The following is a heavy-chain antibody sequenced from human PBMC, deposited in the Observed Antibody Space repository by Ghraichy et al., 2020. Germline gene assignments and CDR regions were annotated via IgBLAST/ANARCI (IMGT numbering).Heavy chain of an antibody. CDR2: ISWDGGST. CDR1: GFTFDDYT. J-gene: IGHJ6*02. CDR3: AKDISPYCSSTSCPPGGMDV. Sequence: GESLNISCAASGFTFDDYTMHWVRQAPGKGLEWVSLISWDGGSTYYADSVKGRFTISRDNSKNSLYLQMNSLRTEDTALYYCAKDISPYCSSTSCPPGGMDVWGQGTTVTVSS. D-gene: IGHD2-2*01. V-gene: IGHV3-43*01.